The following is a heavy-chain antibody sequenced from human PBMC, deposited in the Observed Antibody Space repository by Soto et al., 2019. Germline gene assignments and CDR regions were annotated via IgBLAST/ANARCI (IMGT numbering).Heavy chain of an antibody. CDR3: ASNDSGYTYYMDV. CDR1: GGSVTSHNW. Sequence: QPHLQESGPGLVKPSGTLSLTCAVSGGSVTSHNWWTWVRQAPGERLEWIGEVYLSGSTNYNPSLRGRVSIAVDKSENHVSLKLTSVTAADTAVYYCASNDSGYTYYMDVWGKGTAVTVSS. CDR2: VYLSGST. J-gene: IGHJ6*03. D-gene: IGHD1-1*01. V-gene: IGHV4-4*02.